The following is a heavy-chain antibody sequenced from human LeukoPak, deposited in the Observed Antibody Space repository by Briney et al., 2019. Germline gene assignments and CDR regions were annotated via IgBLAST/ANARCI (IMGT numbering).Heavy chain of an antibody. CDR3: AREADYYDSSGYYYYFDY. J-gene: IGHJ4*02. D-gene: IGHD3-22*01. CDR1: GGSISSYY. CDR2: IYTSGST. Sequence: SETLSLTCTVSGGSISSYYWSWIRQPAGKGLEWIGRIYTSGSTNYNPSLKSRVTMSVDTSKDQFSLKLSSVTAADTAVYYCAREADYYDSSGYYYYFDYWGQGTLVTVSS. V-gene: IGHV4-4*07.